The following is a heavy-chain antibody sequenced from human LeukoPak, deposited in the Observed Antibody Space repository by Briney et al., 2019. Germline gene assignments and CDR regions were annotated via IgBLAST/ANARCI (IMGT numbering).Heavy chain of an antibody. Sequence: SETLSLTCTVSGGSISSSSYYWGWIRQPPGKGLEWIGSIYYSGSTYYYLSLKSRVTISVDTSKNQFSLRLSSVTAADTAVYYCAKSTGTTEFDYWGQGTLVTVSS. D-gene: IGHD4-17*01. CDR1: GGSISSSSYY. CDR3: AKSTGTTEFDY. J-gene: IGHJ4*02. CDR2: IYYSGST. V-gene: IGHV4-39*01.